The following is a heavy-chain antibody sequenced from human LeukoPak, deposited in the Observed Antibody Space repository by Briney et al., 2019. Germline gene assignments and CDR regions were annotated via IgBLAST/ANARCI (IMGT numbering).Heavy chain of an antibody. CDR1: GGSISSSSYY. Sequence: SETLSLTCTVSGGSISSSSYYWGWIRQPPGKGLEWIGSIYYSGSTYYNVSLKSRVTISVDTSKNQFSLKLSSVTAADTAVYYCARGPTVTQDAFDIWGQGTMVTVSS. V-gene: IGHV4-39*07. D-gene: IGHD4-17*01. CDR2: IYYSGST. CDR3: ARGPTVTQDAFDI. J-gene: IGHJ3*02.